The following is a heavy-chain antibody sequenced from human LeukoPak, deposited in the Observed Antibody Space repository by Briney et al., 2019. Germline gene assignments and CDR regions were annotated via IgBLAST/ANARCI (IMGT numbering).Heavy chain of an antibody. D-gene: IGHD3-22*01. V-gene: IGHV4-4*02. CDR3: ARDRDYYDSSGYYLGAFDI. CDR2: IYHSGST. J-gene: IGHJ3*02. CDR1: GGSVTSTNW. Sequence: SETLSLTCDVSGGSVTSTNWWSWVRQPPGKGLEWIGEIYHSGSTNYNPSLKSRVTISVDKSKNQFSLKLSSVTAADTAVYYCARDRDYYDSSGYYLGAFDIWGQGTMVTVSS.